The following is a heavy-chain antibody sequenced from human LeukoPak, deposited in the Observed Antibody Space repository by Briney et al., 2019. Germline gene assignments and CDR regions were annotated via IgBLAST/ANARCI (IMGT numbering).Heavy chain of an antibody. J-gene: IGHJ4*02. V-gene: IGHV5-51*01. D-gene: IGHD6-19*01. Sequence: PGESLKISCKGSGYGFTNYWIGWVRQMPGKGLEWMGIIYPADSNTRYSPSFQGQVTISADKSISTAYLQWSSLTASGTAMYYCASSYSSGWFFDYWGQGTLVTVSS. CDR3: ASSYSSGWFFDY. CDR1: GYGFTNYW. CDR2: IYPADSNT.